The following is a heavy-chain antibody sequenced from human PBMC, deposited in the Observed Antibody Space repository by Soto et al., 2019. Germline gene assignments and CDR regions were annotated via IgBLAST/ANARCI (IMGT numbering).Heavy chain of an antibody. J-gene: IGHJ5*02. Sequence: TLSLTCAVSGGSISSGGYSWSWIRQPPGKGLEWIGYIYHSGSTYYNPSLKSRVTISVDRSKNQFSLKLSSVTAADTAVYYCARALGGNWFDPWGQGTLVTVSS. CDR2: IYHSGST. V-gene: IGHV4-30-2*01. CDR3: ARALGGNWFDP. CDR1: GGSISSGGYS.